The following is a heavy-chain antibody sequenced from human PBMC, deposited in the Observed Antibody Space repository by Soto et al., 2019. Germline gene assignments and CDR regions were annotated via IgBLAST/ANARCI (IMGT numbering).Heavy chain of an antibody. Sequence: QVQLQESGPGLVKPSQTLSLTCTVSGGSIRNSGYYWSWIRQLPGKGLEWIGFISYSGSTDYAPSLKSRVTMSVDTSKNQFSLNLSSVTAADTAVYYCGRDAVTKRDFYYDGMDVWGRGTTVTVSS. J-gene: IGHJ6*02. D-gene: IGHD4-4*01. V-gene: IGHV4-31*03. CDR1: GGSIRNSGYY. CDR2: ISYSGST. CDR3: GRDAVTKRDFYYDGMDV.